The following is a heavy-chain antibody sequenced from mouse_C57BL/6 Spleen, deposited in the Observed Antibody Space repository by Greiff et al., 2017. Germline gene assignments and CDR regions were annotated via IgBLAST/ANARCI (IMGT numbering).Heavy chain of an antibody. V-gene: IGHV1-69*01. J-gene: IGHJ2*01. CDR2: IDPSDSYT. CDR1: GYTFTSYW. CDR3: ARGSYGSSFDY. D-gene: IGHD1-1*01. Sequence: QVQLQQPGAELVMPGASVKMSCKASGYTFTSYWMNWVKQRHGQGLEWIGEIDPSDSYTHYNQKFKGKSTLTVDKSSSPAYMQLSSLTSEDSAVYYCARGSYGSSFDYWGQGTTLTVSS.